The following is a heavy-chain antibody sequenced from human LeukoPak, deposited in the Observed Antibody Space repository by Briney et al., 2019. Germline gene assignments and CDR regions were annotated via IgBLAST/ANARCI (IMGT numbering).Heavy chain of an antibody. CDR2: INHNGNT. CDR1: GESFSDYY. J-gene: IGHJ4*02. Sequence: SETLSLTCAVYGESFSDYYWSWIRQPPGKGLEWIGEINHNGNTNYNPSLKSQVAISVDMSKNQFSLKMSSVTDADTAVYYCARGSGSVTSEVDFDYWGQGTLVTVSS. D-gene: IGHD4-17*01. CDR3: ARGSGSVTSEVDFDY. V-gene: IGHV4-34*01.